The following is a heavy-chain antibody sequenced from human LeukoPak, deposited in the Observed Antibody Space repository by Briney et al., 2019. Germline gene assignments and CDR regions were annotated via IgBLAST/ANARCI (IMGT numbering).Heavy chain of an antibody. CDR1: GGSISSYY. J-gene: IGHJ5*02. Sequence: SETLSLTCTVSGGSISSYYWSWIRQPPGKGLEWIGHIHYSGSTNYNPSLKSRVTISVDTSKNQFSMKLSSVTAADTAVYYCARQRFTTRAYAGNWFDPWGQGTLVTVSS. D-gene: IGHD3-16*01. CDR2: IHYSGST. CDR3: ARQRFTTRAYAGNWFDP. V-gene: IGHV4-59*01.